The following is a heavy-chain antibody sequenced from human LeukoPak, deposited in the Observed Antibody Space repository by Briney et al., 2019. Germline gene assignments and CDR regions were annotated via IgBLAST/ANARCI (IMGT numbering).Heavy chain of an antibody. V-gene: IGHV3-74*01. D-gene: IGHD3-3*01. J-gene: IGHJ6*03. Sequence: GGSLRLSCAASGFTSGSYWMHWVRQAPGKGPEWVARIDDDGTDTHYAVSVKGRFTISRDNAKNTLYLQMNSLRGEDTAVYYCARGMLSSAGYHWYYYMDVWGKGVMVTVSS. CDR3: ARGMLSSAGYHWYYYMDV. CDR2: IDDDGTDT. CDR1: GFTSGSYW.